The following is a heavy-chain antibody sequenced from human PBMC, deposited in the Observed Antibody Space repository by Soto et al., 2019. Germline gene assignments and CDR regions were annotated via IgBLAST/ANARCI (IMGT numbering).Heavy chain of an antibody. CDR1: GGSISSSSYY. V-gene: IGHV4-39*01. CDR3: ATRGDCSSTSCPQEDWFDP. CDR2: IYYSGST. Sequence: SETLSLTCTVSGGSISSSSYYWGWIRQPPGKGLEWIGSIYYSGSTYYNPSLKSRVTISVDTSKNQFSLKLSSVTAADTAVYYCATRGDCSSTSCPQEDWFDPWGQGTLVTVSS. D-gene: IGHD2-2*01. J-gene: IGHJ5*02.